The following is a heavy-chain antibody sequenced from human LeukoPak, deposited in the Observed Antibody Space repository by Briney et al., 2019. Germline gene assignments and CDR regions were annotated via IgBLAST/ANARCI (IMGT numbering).Heavy chain of an antibody. CDR2: ISCDGSNK. Sequence: GGSLRLSCAASGFTFSSYAMHWVRQAPGKGLEWVAVISCDGSNKYYADSVKGRFTISRDNSKNTLYLQMNSLRAEDTAVYYCARDPSILVAAAGTLSYWGQGTLVTVSS. CDR1: GFTFSSYA. V-gene: IGHV3-30-3*01. J-gene: IGHJ4*02. D-gene: IGHD6-13*01. CDR3: ARDPSILVAAAGTLSY.